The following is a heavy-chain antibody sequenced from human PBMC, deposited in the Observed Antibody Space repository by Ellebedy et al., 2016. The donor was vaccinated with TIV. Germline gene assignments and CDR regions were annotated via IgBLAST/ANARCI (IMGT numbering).Heavy chain of an antibody. CDR1: GFTFSNYW. D-gene: IGHD2-2*02. CDR3: ARNAYPYAIDV. Sequence: GESLKISCAVSGFTFSNYWMSWARQAPGKGLEWVATIKQDGSEIHYVDSVKGRFTISRDNAKNSLYLQMNSLRVEDTALFYCARNAYPYAIDVWGQGTTVTVSS. CDR2: IKQDGSEI. V-gene: IGHV3-7*03. J-gene: IGHJ6*02.